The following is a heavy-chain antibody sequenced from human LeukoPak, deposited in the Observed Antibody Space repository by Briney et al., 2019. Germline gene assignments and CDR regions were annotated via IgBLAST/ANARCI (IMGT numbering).Heavy chain of an antibody. CDR3: ARKNGMDV. Sequence: GRSLRLSCAASGFTFSSYAMHWVRQAPGKGLEWVAVISYDGSNKYYADSVKGRFTISRDNSKNTLYLQMNSLRAEDTAVYYCARKNGMDVWGQGTTVTVSS. V-gene: IGHV3-30*04. J-gene: IGHJ6*02. CDR2: ISYDGSNK. CDR1: GFTFSSYA.